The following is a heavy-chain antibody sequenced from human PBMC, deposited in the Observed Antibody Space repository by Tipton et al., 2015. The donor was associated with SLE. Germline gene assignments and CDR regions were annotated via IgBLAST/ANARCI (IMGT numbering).Heavy chain of an antibody. V-gene: IGHV4-39*07. Sequence: QLVQSGAEVKPSETLSLTCTVSGGSISSSSYYWGWIRQPPGKGLEWIGSIYYSGSTYYNPSLKSRVTISVDTSKNQFSLKLSSVTAADTAVYYCARGGYSSSSPPFDYWGQGTLVTVSS. D-gene: IGHD6-13*01. CDR2: IYYSGST. CDR1: GGSISSSSYY. J-gene: IGHJ4*02. CDR3: ARGGYSSSSPPFDY.